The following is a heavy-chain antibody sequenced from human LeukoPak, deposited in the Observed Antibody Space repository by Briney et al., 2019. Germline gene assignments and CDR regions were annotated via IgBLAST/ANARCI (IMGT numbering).Heavy chain of an antibody. CDR1: GFTFTSSA. CDR2: IVVGSGNT. J-gene: IGHJ5*02. V-gene: IGHV1-58*02. D-gene: IGHD6-19*01. CDR3: ATMRPYSSGWYDRGWFDP. Sequence: GASVKVSCKASGFTFTSSAMQWVRQARGQRLEWIGWIVVGSGNTIYAQKFQGRVTMTEDTSTDTAYMELSSLRSEDTAVYYCATMRPYSSGWYDRGWFDPWGQGTLVTVSS.